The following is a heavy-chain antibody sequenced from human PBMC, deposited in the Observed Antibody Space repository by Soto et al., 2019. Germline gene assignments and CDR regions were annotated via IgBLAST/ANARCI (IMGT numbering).Heavy chain of an antibody. CDR3: ARGQKYYDILTGYYRYNWFDP. J-gene: IGHJ5*02. V-gene: IGHV4-34*01. Sequence: TSETLSLTCAVYGGSFSGYYWSWIRQPPGKGLEWIGEINHSGSTNYNPSLKSRVTISVDTSKNQFSLKLSSVTAADTAVYYCARGQKYYDILTGYYRYNWFDPWGQGTLVTVSS. CDR1: GGSFSGYY. D-gene: IGHD3-9*01. CDR2: INHSGST.